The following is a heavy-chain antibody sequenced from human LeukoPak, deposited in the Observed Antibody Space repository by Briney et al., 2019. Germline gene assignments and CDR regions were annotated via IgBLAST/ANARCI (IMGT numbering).Heavy chain of an antibody. Sequence: GGSLRLSCATSGFTFGSYAMTWVRQAPGKGLEWVSGITGVGNTPYYADSVKGRFTISRDNSKNTLYLQMNSLRAEDTAVYYCANRYCSGGSCYYGYWGQGTLVTVSS. J-gene: IGHJ4*02. CDR1: GFTFGSYA. D-gene: IGHD2-15*01. V-gene: IGHV3-23*01. CDR2: ITGVGNTP. CDR3: ANRYCSGGSCYYGY.